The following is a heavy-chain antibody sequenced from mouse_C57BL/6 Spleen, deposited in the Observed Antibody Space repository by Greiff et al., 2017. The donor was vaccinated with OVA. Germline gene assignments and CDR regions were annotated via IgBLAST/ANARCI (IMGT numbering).Heavy chain of an antibody. Sequence: QVQLKQPGAELVRPGTSVKLSCKASGYTFTSYWMHWVKQRPGQGLEWIGVIDPSDSYTNYNQKFKGKATLTVDTSSSTAYMQLSSLTSEDSAVYYCARGDYDFDDWGKGTTLTVSS. CDR2: IDPSDSYT. J-gene: IGHJ2*01. CDR3: ARGDYDFDD. CDR1: GYTFTSYW. V-gene: IGHV1-59*01. D-gene: IGHD2-4*01.